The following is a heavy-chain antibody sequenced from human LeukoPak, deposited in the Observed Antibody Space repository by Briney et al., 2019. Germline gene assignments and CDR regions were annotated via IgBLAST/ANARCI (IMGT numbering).Heavy chain of an antibody. CDR1: GFTFSSYA. CDR2: ISGSGGST. Sequence: PGGSLRLSCAASGFTFSSYAMSWVRQAPGKGLEWVSAISGSGGSTYYADSVKGRFTISRDNSKNTLYLQMNSLGAEDTAVYYCAKDPGRRKEYGSGSYPYWGQGTLVTVSS. V-gene: IGHV3-23*01. D-gene: IGHD3-10*01. CDR3: AKDPGRRKEYGSGSYPY. J-gene: IGHJ4*02.